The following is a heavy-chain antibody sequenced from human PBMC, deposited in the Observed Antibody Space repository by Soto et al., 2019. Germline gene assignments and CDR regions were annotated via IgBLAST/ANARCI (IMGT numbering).Heavy chain of an antibody. CDR3: ARDGDYYGSGSPPLLSR. V-gene: IGHV4-31*03. Sequence: QVQLQESGPGLVKPSQTLSLTCTVSGGSITSDGYCWTWIRQRPVKGLEWMGHIYYSGSTSYNPSLKNRVTISIDTSKNQFSLKLTSVTAADTAVYYCARDGDYYGSGSPPLLSRWGQGTLVTVSS. J-gene: IGHJ4*02. CDR2: IYYSGST. CDR1: GGSITSDGYC. D-gene: IGHD3-10*01.